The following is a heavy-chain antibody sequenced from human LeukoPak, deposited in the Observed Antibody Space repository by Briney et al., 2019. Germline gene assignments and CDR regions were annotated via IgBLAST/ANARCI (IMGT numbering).Heavy chain of an antibody. CDR1: GGSISSYY. V-gene: IGHV4-59*08. D-gene: IGHD3-3*01. J-gene: IGHJ5*02. Sequence: SETLSLTCTVSGGSISSYYWSWIRQPPGKGLEWIGYIYYSGSTNYNPSLKSRVTISVDTSKNQFSLKLSSVTAADTAVYYCARHYAPDYDFWSGVRVGYNWFDPRGQGTLVTVSS. CDR2: IYYSGST. CDR3: ARHYAPDYDFWSGVRVGYNWFDP.